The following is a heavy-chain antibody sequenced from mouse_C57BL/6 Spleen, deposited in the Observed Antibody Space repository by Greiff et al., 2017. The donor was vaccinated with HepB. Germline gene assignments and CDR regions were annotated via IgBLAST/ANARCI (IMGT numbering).Heavy chain of an antibody. D-gene: IGHD1-1*01. CDR2: INPNNGGT. Sequence: VQLQQSGPELVKPGASVKIPCKASGYTFTDYNMDWVKQSHGKSLEWIGDINPNNGGTIYNQKFKGKATLTADKSSSTAYMQLSSLTYEDSAVYYCARGDYGSRVDYWGQGTTLTVSS. CDR3: ARGDYGSRVDY. J-gene: IGHJ2*01. V-gene: IGHV1-18*01. CDR1: GYTFTDYN.